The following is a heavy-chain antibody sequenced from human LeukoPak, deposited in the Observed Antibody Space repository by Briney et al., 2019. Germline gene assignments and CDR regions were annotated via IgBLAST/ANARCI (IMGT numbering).Heavy chain of an antibody. V-gene: IGHV3-23*01. CDR2: ITGSSTWT. CDR1: GFTFRTYG. J-gene: IGHJ4*02. D-gene: IGHD6-19*01. Sequence: GGSLRLSCEASGFTFRTYGMTWVRQAPGKGLEWVSGITGSSTWTYYADSVKGRFAISRDNSRNTLYLQMNTLRAEDTAVYYCAKAYSSGWPAYFDYWGQGTLVTVSS. CDR3: AKAYSSGWPAYFDY.